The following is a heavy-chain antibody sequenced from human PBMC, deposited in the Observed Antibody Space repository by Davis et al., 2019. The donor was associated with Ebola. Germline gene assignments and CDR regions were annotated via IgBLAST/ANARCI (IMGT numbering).Heavy chain of an antibody. D-gene: IGHD3-9*01. J-gene: IGHJ4*02. Sequence: PGGSLRLSCPASGFTFSTYWMNWVRQAPGKGLEWVANINQDGSEKYYVDSVKGRFTISRDNAKNSLYLQMNSLRAEDTAVYYCAREIEYYEILTGYFPYWGQGTLVTVSS. V-gene: IGHV3-7*03. CDR3: AREIEYYEILTGYFPY. CDR1: GFTFSTYW. CDR2: INQDGSEK.